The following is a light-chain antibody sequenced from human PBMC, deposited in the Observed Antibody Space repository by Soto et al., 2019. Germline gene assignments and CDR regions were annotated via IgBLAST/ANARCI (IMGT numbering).Light chain of an antibody. Sequence: EIVMSQSPSTLSVSTGERATLSCRASQSVSSSLAWYQQKPGQAPRLLIYRASTRATGISARFSGSGSGTEFTLTISSLQSEDFAVYYCQQYNNWLWTFAQGTKVDIK. CDR1: QSVSSS. CDR3: QQYNNWLWT. J-gene: IGKJ1*01. V-gene: IGKV3-15*01. CDR2: RAS.